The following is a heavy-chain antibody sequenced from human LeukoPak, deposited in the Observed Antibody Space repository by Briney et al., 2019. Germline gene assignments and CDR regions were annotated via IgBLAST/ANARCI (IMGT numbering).Heavy chain of an antibody. CDR3: ARGYSYGYSY. J-gene: IGHJ4*02. D-gene: IGHD5-18*01. CDR2: INHSGST. CDR1: GGSFSGYY. V-gene: IGHV4-34*01. Sequence: SETLSLTCAVYGGSFSGYYWSWIRQPPGKGLEWIGEINHSGSTNYNPSLKSRVTISVDTSKNQFSLKLSSVTAADTAVYYCARGYSYGYSYWGQGTLVTVSS.